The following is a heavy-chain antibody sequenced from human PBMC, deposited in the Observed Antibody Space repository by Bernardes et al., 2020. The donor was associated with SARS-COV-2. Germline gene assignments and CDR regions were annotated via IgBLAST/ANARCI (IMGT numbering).Heavy chain of an antibody. V-gene: IGHV5-51*01. D-gene: IGHD3-9*01. CDR1: GYSFTSYW. Sequence: GASLKISCKGSGYSFTSYWIGWVRQMPGKGLEWMGIIYPGDSDTRYSPSFQGQVTISADKSISTAYLQWSSLKASDTAMYYCARHGGHYDILTGYYPYGMDVWGQGTTVTVSS. CDR3: ARHGGHYDILTGYYPYGMDV. CDR2: IYPGDSDT. J-gene: IGHJ6*02.